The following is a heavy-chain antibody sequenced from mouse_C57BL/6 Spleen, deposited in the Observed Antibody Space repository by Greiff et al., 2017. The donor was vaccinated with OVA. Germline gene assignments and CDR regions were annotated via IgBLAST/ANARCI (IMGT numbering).Heavy chain of an antibody. CDR3: VRHGLDYYGSSYAMDY. CDR1: GFSFNTYA. CDR2: IRSKSNNYAT. J-gene: IGHJ4*01. Sequence: DVQLVESGGGLVQPKGSLKLSCAASGFSFNTYAMNWVRQAPGKGLEWVARIRSKSNNYATYYADSVKDRFTISRDDSESMLYLQMNNLKTEDTAMYYCVRHGLDYYGSSYAMDYWGQGTSVTVSS. D-gene: IGHD1-1*01. V-gene: IGHV10-1*01.